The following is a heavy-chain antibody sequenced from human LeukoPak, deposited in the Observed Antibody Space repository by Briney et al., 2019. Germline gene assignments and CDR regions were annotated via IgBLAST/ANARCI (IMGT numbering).Heavy chain of an antibody. Sequence: SETLSLTCAVYGGSFSGYYWSWLRQPPGKGLEWIGEINHSGSTNYNPSLKSRVTISVDTSKNQFSLKLSSVTAADTAVYYCARPSKMVYYGSGSYFGYWGQGTLVTVSS. V-gene: IGHV4-34*01. CDR3: ARPSKMVYYGSGSYFGY. J-gene: IGHJ4*02. CDR2: INHSGST. D-gene: IGHD3-10*01. CDR1: GGSFSGYY.